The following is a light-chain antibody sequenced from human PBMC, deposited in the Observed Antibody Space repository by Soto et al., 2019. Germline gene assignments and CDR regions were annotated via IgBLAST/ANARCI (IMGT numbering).Light chain of an antibody. CDR2: GAS. CDR1: QSVSSN. V-gene: IGKV3-15*01. Sequence: EIXMTQSPANLXVSPGEGGNLXCRASQSVSSNFAWYQQKPGQAPRLLIFGASTRAHGRPARFSGSGSVTEFTRTISSLQSEDFAVYYGQQYNNWPWTFGRGTKVDI. J-gene: IGKJ1*01. CDR3: QQYNNWPWT.